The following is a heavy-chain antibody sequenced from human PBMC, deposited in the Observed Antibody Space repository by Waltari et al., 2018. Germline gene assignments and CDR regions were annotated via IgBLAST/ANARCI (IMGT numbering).Heavy chain of an antibody. D-gene: IGHD3-16*01. CDR1: GFTFNDHG. J-gene: IGHJ6*03. Sequence: QVQLVESGGGVVQPGGSLRLSCAASGFTFNDHGMHWVRPAPGKGLEWVAFVWFDGSNQYYADSVKGRFTISRDNSKNTLYLQMNSLRPEDTAVYYCAKDSLFRVTTFGYMDVWGKGTTVTVSS. CDR3: AKDSLFRVTTFGYMDV. V-gene: IGHV3-30*02. CDR2: VWFDGSNQ.